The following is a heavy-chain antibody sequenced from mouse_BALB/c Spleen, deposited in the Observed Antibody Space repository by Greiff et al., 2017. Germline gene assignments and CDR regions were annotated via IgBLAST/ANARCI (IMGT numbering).Heavy chain of an antibody. D-gene: IGHD1-2*01. CDR3: TNGVLRLTWFAY. Sequence: QVQLQQSGAELVKPGASVKLSCKASGYTFTSYYMYWVKQRPGQGLEWIGEINPSNGGTNFNEKFKSKATLTVDKSSSTAYMQLSSLTSEDSAVYYCTNGVLRLTWFAYWGQGTLVTVSA. CDR2: INPSNGGT. J-gene: IGHJ3*01. V-gene: IGHV1S81*02. CDR1: GYTFTSYY.